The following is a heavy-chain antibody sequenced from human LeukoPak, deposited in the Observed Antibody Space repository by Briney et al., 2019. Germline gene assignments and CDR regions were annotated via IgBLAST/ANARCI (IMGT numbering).Heavy chain of an antibody. J-gene: IGHJ1*01. Sequence: GGSLRLSCAASGFTFSSYAMSWVRQAPGKGLEWVSAISGSGGSTYYADSVKGRFTISRDNSKNTLYLQMGSLRAEDMAVYYCARLDGSGWYQHWGQGTLVTVSS. V-gene: IGHV3-23*01. CDR1: GFTFSSYA. D-gene: IGHD6-19*01. CDR2: ISGSGGST. CDR3: ARLDGSGWYQH.